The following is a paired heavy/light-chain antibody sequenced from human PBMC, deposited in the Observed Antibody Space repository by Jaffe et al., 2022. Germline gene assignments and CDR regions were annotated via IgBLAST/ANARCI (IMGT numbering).Light chain of an antibody. Sequence: DIVMTQSPDSLAVSLGERATINCKSSQSVLYSSNNKYYLAWFQQKPGQPPKLLIYWASTRESGVPDRFSGGGSGTDFTLTISSLQAEDVAVYYCQQYLSVPYTFGQGTKLEIK. CDR3: QQYLSVPYT. CDR1: QSVLYSSNNKYY. V-gene: IGKV4-1*01. J-gene: IGKJ2*01. CDR2: WAS.
Heavy chain of an antibody. J-gene: IGHJ4*02. D-gene: IGHD4-4*01. Sequence: EVQLVESGGGLVQPGGSLRLSCAASGVNINKNDVQWVRQAPGKGLEWVSLIFDSGSTHYADSVKGRFIISRDNSKNTLYLEINSLSSEDTAVYYCATRPVTNSRVWGQGTLVTVSS. CDR3: ATRPVTNSRV. V-gene: IGHV3-66*02. CDR1: GVNINKND. CDR2: IFDSGST.